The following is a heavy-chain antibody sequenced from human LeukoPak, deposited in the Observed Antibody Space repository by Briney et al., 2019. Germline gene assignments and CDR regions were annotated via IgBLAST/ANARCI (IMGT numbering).Heavy chain of an antibody. CDR2: IQDDGATT. Sequence: GGSLRLSCAASGLTFSNFPMHWVRQAPGKGLEWVALIQDDGATTNYVDSVRGRFTISRDNCKSTVYLQMNSLKPDDTAVYYCATQSITLVVVISPFDYWGQGTLVTVSS. V-gene: IGHV3-30*02. CDR3: ATQSITLVVVISPFDY. D-gene: IGHD3-22*01. J-gene: IGHJ4*02. CDR1: GLTFSNFP.